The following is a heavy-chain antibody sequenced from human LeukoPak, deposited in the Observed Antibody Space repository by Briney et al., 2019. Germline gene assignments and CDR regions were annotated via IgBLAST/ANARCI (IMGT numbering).Heavy chain of an antibody. CDR2: INHSGKT. Sequence: SETLSLTCAVDGGSLNGYDWTWIRQPPWKGLEWIGEINHSGKTNYNPSLKSRVTISIDTSKNQFSLKLRSVTAADATVYYCARGRPRLRGWGFRPHGMDVWGQGTTVTVSS. CDR1: GGSLNGYD. D-gene: IGHD6-19*01. J-gene: IGHJ6*02. V-gene: IGHV4-34*01. CDR3: ARGRPRLRGWGFRPHGMDV.